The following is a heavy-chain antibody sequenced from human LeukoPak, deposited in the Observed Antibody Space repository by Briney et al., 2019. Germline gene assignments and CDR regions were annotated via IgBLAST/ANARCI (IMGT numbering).Heavy chain of an antibody. CDR2: IYYSGST. CDR1: GGSISSYY. V-gene: IGHV4-59*01. Sequence: PSETLSLTCTVSGGSISSYYWNWIRQPPGKGLEWIGYIYYSGSTNYNPSLKSRVTISVDTSKNQFSLKLSSVTAADTAVYYCARAEWIRYFDWLLGAFDIWGQGTMVTVSS. J-gene: IGHJ3*02. D-gene: IGHD3-9*01. CDR3: ARAEWIRYFDWLLGAFDI.